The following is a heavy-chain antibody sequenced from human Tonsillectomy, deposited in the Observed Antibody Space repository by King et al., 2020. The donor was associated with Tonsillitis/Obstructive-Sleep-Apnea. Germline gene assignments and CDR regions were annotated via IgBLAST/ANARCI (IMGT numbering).Heavy chain of an antibody. Sequence: VQLVESGGGLVQPGGSLRLSCAASGFTFNTYAMRWVRQAPGKGLEWGSAISSSGGSTYYADSVKGRCTISRDNSKNTLYLQMNSLRAEYTDVYYCAKNYYDSSGPRYFYYYMDVWGRGPTVTVSS. CDR2: ISSSGGST. J-gene: IGHJ6*03. CDR3: AKNYYDSSGPRYFYYYMDV. V-gene: IGHV3-23*04. D-gene: IGHD3-22*01. CDR1: GFTFNTYA.